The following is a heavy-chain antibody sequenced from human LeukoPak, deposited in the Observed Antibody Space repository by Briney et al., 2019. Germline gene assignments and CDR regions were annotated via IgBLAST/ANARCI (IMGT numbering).Heavy chain of an antibody. D-gene: IGHD2-8*01. CDR2: IKSKTDGGTT. CDR1: GFTFSNAW. V-gene: IGHV3-15*01. Sequence: GGSLRLSCAASGFTFSNAWMSWVRQAPGKGLEWAGRIKSKTDGGTTDYAAPVKGRFTISRDDSKNTLYLQMNSLKTEDTAVYYCTTDGGAYCTNGVCFLFDYWGQGTLVTVSS. J-gene: IGHJ4*02. CDR3: TTDGGAYCTNGVCFLFDY.